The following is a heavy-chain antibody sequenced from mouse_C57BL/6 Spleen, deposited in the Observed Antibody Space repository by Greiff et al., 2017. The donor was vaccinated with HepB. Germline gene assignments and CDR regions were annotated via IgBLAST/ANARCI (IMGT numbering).Heavy chain of an antibody. V-gene: IGHV1-52*01. Sequence: QVQLKESGAELVRPGSSVKLSCKASGYTFTSYWMHWVKQRPIQGLEWIGNIDPSDSETHYNQKFKDKATLTVDKSSSTAYMQLSSLTSEDSAVYYCARDYGNYPFAYWGQGTLVTVSA. CDR3: ARDYGNYPFAY. J-gene: IGHJ3*01. CDR1: GYTFTSYW. CDR2: IDPSDSET. D-gene: IGHD2-1*01.